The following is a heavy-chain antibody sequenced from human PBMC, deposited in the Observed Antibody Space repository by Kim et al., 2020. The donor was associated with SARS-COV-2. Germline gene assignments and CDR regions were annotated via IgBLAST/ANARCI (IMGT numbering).Heavy chain of an antibody. V-gene: IGHV3-15*01. D-gene: IGHD3-3*01. CDR2: IKSKIDGGTT. CDR3: TSLHYDFWSGYYVAFDI. CDR1: GFTFTNAW. Sequence: GGSLRLSCAVSGFTFTNAWMSWVRQAPGKGLEWVGRIKSKIDGGTTDYAAPVKGRFTISRDDSKNTLYLDMNSLKTEDTAVYYCTSLHYDFWSGYYVAFDIWRHGTMGTASS. J-gene: IGHJ3*02.